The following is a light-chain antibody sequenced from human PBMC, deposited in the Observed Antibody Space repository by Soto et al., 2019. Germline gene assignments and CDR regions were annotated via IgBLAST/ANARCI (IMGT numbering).Light chain of an antibody. V-gene: IGKV1-5*03. CDR2: TAS. CDR3: QQYNRYWT. CDR1: QSISSW. Sequence: DIQMTQSPSTLSASVGDRVTITCRASQSISSWLAWYQQKPGKAPKLLIYTASSLESGVSSRFSGSGSGTEFTLTISSLQPDDFATYYCQQYNRYWTFGQGTKVEIK. J-gene: IGKJ1*01.